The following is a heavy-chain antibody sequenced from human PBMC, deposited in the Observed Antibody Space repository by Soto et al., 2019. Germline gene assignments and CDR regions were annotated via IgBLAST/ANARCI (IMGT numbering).Heavy chain of an antibody. CDR3: ASPTCSSTSCYIDGSTQYYYGIDV. Sequence: SVEVSCKASGGTFSSYAISWVRQAPGQGLEWMGGIIPIFGTANYAQKFQGRVTITADKSTSTAYMELSSLRSEDTAVYYCASPTCSSTSCYIDGSTQYYYGIDVWGQGTTVTVSS. V-gene: IGHV1-69*06. CDR2: IIPIFGTA. CDR1: GGTFSSYA. D-gene: IGHD2-2*02. J-gene: IGHJ6*02.